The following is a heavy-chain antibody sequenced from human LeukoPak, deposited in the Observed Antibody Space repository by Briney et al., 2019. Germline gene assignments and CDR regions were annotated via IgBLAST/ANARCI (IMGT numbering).Heavy chain of an antibody. Sequence: GASVKVSCKASGYTFSTYDINWVRQAERQGLELMGWMNPNSGNTGYAQKFQGRLALTRNASITIAYMELSSQKSDDTAVYYCARTIPHNSEIYSWGQGNLVTVSS. CDR2: MNPNSGNT. V-gene: IGHV1-8*02. D-gene: IGHD5-12*01. CDR3: ARTIPHNSEIYS. J-gene: IGHJ4*02. CDR1: GYTFSTYD.